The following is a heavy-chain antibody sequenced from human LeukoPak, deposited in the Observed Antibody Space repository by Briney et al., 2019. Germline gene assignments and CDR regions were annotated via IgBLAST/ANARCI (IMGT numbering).Heavy chain of an antibody. J-gene: IGHJ3*02. CDR1: GGSISSSNW. Sequence: PSETLSLTCAVSGGSISSSNWWSWVRQPPGKGLEWIGEIYHSGSTNYNPSLKSRVTISVDTSKNQFSLKLSSVTAADTAVYYCARMSYYYDSSGYHKGVDAFDIWGQGTMVTVSS. CDR2: IYHSGST. V-gene: IGHV4-4*02. CDR3: ARMSYYYDSSGYHKGVDAFDI. D-gene: IGHD3-22*01.